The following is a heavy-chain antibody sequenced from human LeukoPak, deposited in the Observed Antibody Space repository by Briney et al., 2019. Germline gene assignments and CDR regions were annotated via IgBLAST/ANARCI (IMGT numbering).Heavy chain of an antibody. CDR2: IYHSGST. V-gene: IGHV4-30-2*01. J-gene: IGHJ5*02. D-gene: IGHD6-13*01. CDR1: GGSISSGGYS. Sequence: SQTLSLTCAVSGGSISSGGYSWSWIRQPPGKGLEWIEYIYHSGSTYYNPSLKSRVTISVDRSKNQFSLKLSSVTAADTAVYYCARGIAAAGTGWFDPWGQGTLVTVSS. CDR3: ARGIAAAGTGWFDP.